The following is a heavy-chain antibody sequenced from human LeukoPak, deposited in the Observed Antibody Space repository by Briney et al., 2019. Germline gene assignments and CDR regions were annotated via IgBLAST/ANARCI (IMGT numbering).Heavy chain of an antibody. J-gene: IGHJ4*02. Sequence: GSLRLSCAVSGFTFSSYWMSWVRQTPGKGLEWIGNIFYTGSTYYNPSLKSRVTISVDTSKNQFSLRLTSVTAADTAVYYCARRSYSNSWYFDYWGQGTLAPVSS. V-gene: IGHV4-39*01. CDR1: GFTFSSYW. D-gene: IGHD6-13*01. CDR2: IFYTGST. CDR3: ARRSYSNSWYFDY.